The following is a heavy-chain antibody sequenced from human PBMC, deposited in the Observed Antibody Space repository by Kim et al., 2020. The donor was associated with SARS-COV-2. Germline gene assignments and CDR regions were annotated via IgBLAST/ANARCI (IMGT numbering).Heavy chain of an antibody. Sequence: SVKVSCKASGGTFSSYAISWVRQAPGQGLEWMGGIIPIFGTANYAQKFQGRVTITADESTSTAYMELSSLRSEDTAVYYCARERGEAAGFRYYYYGMDVWGQGTTVTVSS. CDR3: ARERGEAAGFRYYYYGMDV. CDR1: GGTFSSYA. V-gene: IGHV1-69*13. CDR2: IIPIFGTA. J-gene: IGHJ6*02. D-gene: IGHD6-13*01.